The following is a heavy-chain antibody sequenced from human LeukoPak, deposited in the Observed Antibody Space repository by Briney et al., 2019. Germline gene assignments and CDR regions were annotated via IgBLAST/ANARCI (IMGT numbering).Heavy chain of an antibody. J-gene: IGHJ4*01. CDR1: GGSISSSNW. Sequence: SETLSLTCAVSGGSISSSNWWSWVLQPPGKGLEWIGEIYHSGSTNYNPSLKSRVTISVDKSKNQFSLKLSSVTAADTAVYYCARGSTYCGGDCYPHYFDYWGXGTLVTVSS. CDR2: IYHSGST. D-gene: IGHD2-21*02. V-gene: IGHV4-4*02. CDR3: ARGSTYCGGDCYPHYFDY.